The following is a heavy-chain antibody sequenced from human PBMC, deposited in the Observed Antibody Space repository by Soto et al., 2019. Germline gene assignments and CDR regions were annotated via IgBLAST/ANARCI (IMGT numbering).Heavy chain of an antibody. Sequence: PSETLSLTCTVSGGSISGHYRIWIRQPPGEGMEWIGYIFYSGSTTYNNNPSLKSRVSISVDTSKNQFYLRLSSVTAADTAVYYCARVGSSGWSPDYWGQGTLVTVSS. CDR1: GGSISGHY. CDR3: ARVGSSGWSPDY. CDR2: IFYSGSTTY. J-gene: IGHJ4*02. D-gene: IGHD6-19*01. V-gene: IGHV4-59*11.